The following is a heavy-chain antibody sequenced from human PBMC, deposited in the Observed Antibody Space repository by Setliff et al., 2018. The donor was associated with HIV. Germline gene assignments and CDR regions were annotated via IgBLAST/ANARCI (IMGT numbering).Heavy chain of an antibody. CDR3: ARGLVATTYYFDY. V-gene: IGHV4-59*12. CDR1: GGSISTYY. J-gene: IGHJ4*02. Sequence: SETLSLTCTVSGGSISTYYWSWIRQPPGKGLEWIGSIYFTGSSDNNPSLKSRVTLSVDTSKHQFSLKLSSVTAADTAVYYCARGLVATTYYFDYWGQGTLVTVSS. CDR2: IYFTGSS. D-gene: IGHD5-12*01.